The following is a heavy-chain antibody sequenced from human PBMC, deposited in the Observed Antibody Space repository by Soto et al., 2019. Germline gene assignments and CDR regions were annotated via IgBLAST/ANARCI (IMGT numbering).Heavy chain of an antibody. D-gene: IGHD1-20*01. CDR3: AKTYNWNDWGYFDY. CDR1: GFTVSSNY. Sequence: GGSLRLSCAASGFTVSSNYMILVRQAPGKGLEWVSYICSSSNKYYADSVKGRFTISRDNSKNTLYLQMNSLRAEDTAVYYCAKTYNWNDWGYFDYWGQGTLVTVSS. J-gene: IGHJ4*02. CDR2: ICSSSNK. V-gene: IGHV3-66*02.